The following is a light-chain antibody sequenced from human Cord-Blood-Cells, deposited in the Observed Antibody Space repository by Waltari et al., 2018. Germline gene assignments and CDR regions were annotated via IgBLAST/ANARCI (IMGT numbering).Light chain of an antibody. Sequence: EIVMTQSPATLSVSPGGRATLSCRASQSVSSNLAWYQQKPGQAPRLLIDGASTRATVIPARFSGSGSGTEFTLTISSLQSEDFAVYYCQQYNNWPRTFGQGTKLEIK. CDR2: GAS. J-gene: IGKJ2*01. V-gene: IGKV3-15*01. CDR3: QQYNNWPRT. CDR1: QSVSSN.